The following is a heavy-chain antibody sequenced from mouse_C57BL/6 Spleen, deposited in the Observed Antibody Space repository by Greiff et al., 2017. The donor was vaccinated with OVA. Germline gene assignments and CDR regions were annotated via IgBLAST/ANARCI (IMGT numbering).Heavy chain of an antibody. CDR2: INPNYGTT. J-gene: IGHJ4*01. D-gene: IGHD1-1*01. CDR1: GYSFTDYN. CDR3: ARRPYYGSSYDYAMDY. Sequence: EVKLMESGPELVKPGASVKISCKASGYSFTDYNMNWVKQSNGKSLEWIGVINPNYGTTSYNQKFKGKATLTVDQSSSTAYMLLNSLTSEDSAVYYCARRPYYGSSYDYAMDYWGQGTSVTVSS. V-gene: IGHV1-39*01.